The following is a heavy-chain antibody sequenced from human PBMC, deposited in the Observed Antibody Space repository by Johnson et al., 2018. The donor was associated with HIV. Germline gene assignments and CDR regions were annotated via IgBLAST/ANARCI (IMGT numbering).Heavy chain of an antibody. D-gene: IGHD6-13*01. CDR2: LSYDGSNK. J-gene: IGHJ3*02. Sequence: QVQLVESGGDVVQPGRSLRLSCTASGFTFSSYALHWVRPAPGKGLEWVAVLSYDGSNKFSADSVKGRFTISRDNSKNALYLQRNSLRTEDTAMYYCASLIAAAGDDAFDIWGQGTMVTVSS. V-gene: IGHV3-30-3*01. CDR3: ASLIAAAGDDAFDI. CDR1: GFTFSSYA.